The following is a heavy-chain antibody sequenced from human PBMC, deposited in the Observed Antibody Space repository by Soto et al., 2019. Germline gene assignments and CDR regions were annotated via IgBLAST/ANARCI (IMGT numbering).Heavy chain of an antibody. V-gene: IGHV3-33*01. J-gene: IGHJ5*02. CDR3: ARDDDYEANAIDL. Sequence: QVQLVESGGGVGQPGRSLRLSCVASGFTFSRYGMHWVLQAPGKGLEWVAVIWNDGSKQVYDDSVKGRFTISRDNSKNTLYLEMDSLRDEDTSVYYCARDDDYEANAIDLWGQGTLVTVSS. CDR1: GFTFSRYG. D-gene: IGHD4-17*01. CDR2: IWNDGSKQ.